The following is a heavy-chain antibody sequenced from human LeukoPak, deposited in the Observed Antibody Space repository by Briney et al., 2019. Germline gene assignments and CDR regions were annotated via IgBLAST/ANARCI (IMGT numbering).Heavy chain of an antibody. CDR2: INAGTGKT. CDR1: GYRFTSDMYA. D-gene: IGHD6-19*01. Sequence: GASVKLSCKASGYRFTSDMYAIHWMRQAPGHRLEWLGYINAGTGKTMYSQKFQGRVTITGDTYASTVSMELSSLTSEDTATYYCARDSDSSGWSWVYWGQGTLVIVSS. CDR3: ARDSDSSGWSWVY. V-gene: IGHV1-3*01. J-gene: IGHJ4*02.